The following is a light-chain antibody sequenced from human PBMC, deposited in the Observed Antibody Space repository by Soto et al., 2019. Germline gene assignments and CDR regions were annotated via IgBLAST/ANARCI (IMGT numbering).Light chain of an antibody. CDR1: SSDVGNYNY. CDR3: STYTCSSTYV. V-gene: IGLV2-14*01. Sequence: QSVLTQPASVSGSPGQSITISCTGTSSDVGNYNYVSWYQQHPGKAPKLMIHDVSNRPSGVSNRFSGSKSGNTASLTISGLQAEDEADYYCSTYTCSSTYVFGTGTKVTVL. J-gene: IGLJ1*01. CDR2: DVS.